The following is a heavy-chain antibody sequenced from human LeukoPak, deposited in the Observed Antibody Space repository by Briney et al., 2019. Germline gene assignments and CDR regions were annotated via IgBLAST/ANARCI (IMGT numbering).Heavy chain of an antibody. CDR2: IDHRGDT. D-gene: IGHD5-24*01. CDR3: AGGATISETGYFDF. J-gene: IGHJ4*03. V-gene: IGHV4-34*01. CDR1: GGSFSRYY. Sequence: SETLSLTCAVYGGSFSRYYWSWIRQSPGKGLEWIAEIDHRGDTNYNPSVKSRVTISVDTSKNQFSLKVRSLSAADTAVYYCAGGATISETGYFDFWGQGTLVTVSS.